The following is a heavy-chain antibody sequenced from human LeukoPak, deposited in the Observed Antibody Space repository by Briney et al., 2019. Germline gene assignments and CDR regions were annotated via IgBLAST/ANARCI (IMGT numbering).Heavy chain of an antibody. CDR3: ARDNWNYGSSMDV. CDR2: IYSGGST. J-gene: IGHJ6*02. D-gene: IGHD1-7*01. CDR1: GFTFSSYA. V-gene: IGHV3-53*01. Sequence: GGSLRLSCAASGFTFSSYAMSCVRQAPGKGLEWVSVIYSGGSTYYADSVKGRFTISRDNSKNTLYLQMNSLRAEDTAVYYCARDNWNYGSSMDVWGQGTTVTVSS.